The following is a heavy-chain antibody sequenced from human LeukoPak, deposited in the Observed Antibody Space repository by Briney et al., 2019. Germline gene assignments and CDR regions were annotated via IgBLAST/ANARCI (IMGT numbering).Heavy chain of an antibody. Sequence: GGSLRLSCTAAGFIFNDFDFHWVRQGPGKGLEWVSAIGIGGDTHYSGSVRGRFTISRENAKNSLFLHMNNLRAGDTAVYYCARDRFGMDVWGRGTTVIVSS. J-gene: IGHJ6*02. CDR1: GFIFNDFD. CDR3: ARDRFGMDV. V-gene: IGHV3-13*01. CDR2: IGIGGDT.